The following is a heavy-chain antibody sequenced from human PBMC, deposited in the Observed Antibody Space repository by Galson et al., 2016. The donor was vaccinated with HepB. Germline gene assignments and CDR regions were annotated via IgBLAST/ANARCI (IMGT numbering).Heavy chain of an antibody. Sequence: SLRLSCAASGFSVSSDFMTWVRQAPGKGLEWVSMVHSAAGTFYADSVKGRFTMSRDTSKNTLYLRMKNLAVEDTAVYYCATRSAWGPGTLVTVSS. CDR2: VHSAAGT. CDR3: ATRSA. V-gene: IGHV3-53*01. J-gene: IGHJ4*02. CDR1: GFSVSSDF. D-gene: IGHD2-2*01.